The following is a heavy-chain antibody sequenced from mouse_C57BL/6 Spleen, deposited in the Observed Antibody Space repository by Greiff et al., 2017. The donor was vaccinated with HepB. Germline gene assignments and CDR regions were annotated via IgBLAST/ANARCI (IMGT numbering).Heavy chain of an antibody. CDR3: ARRGYGSSLYFDY. V-gene: IGHV1-50*01. J-gene: IGHJ2*01. CDR1: GYTFTSYW. CDR2: IDPSDSYT. Sequence: VQLQQPGAELVKPGASVKLSCKASGYTFTSYWMQWVKQRPGQGLEWIGEIDPSDSYTNYNQKFKGKATLTVDTSSSTAYMQLSSLTSEDSAVYYCARRGYGSSLYFDYWGQGTTLTVSS. D-gene: IGHD1-1*01.